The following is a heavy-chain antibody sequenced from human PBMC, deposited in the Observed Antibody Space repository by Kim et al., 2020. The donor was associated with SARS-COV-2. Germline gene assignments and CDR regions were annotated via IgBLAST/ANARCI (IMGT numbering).Heavy chain of an antibody. CDR3: ARHRYTAMVQPHSYIVDY. Sequence: SETLSLTCTVSGGSISSSSYYWGWIRQPPGKGLEWIGSIYYSGSTYYNPSLKSRVTISVDTSKNQFSLKLSSVTAADTAVYYCARHRYTAMVQPHSYIVDYWGQGTLVTVSS. CDR2: IYYSGST. J-gene: IGHJ4*02. V-gene: IGHV4-39*01. D-gene: IGHD5-18*01. CDR1: GGSISSSSYY.